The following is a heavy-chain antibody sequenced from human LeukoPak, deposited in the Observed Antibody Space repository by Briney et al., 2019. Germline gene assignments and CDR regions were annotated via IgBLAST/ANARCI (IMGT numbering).Heavy chain of an antibody. D-gene: IGHD4-17*01. CDR2: MNPNSGNT. Sequence: ASVNVSCKASGYTFTSYDINWVRQATGQGLEWMGWMNPNSGNTGYAQKFQGRVTMTRNTSISTAYMELSSLRSEDTAVYYCARAYGDYGYPYYYYGMDVWGQGTTVTVSS. V-gene: IGHV1-8*01. CDR3: ARAYGDYGYPYYYYGMDV. J-gene: IGHJ6*02. CDR1: GYTFTSYD.